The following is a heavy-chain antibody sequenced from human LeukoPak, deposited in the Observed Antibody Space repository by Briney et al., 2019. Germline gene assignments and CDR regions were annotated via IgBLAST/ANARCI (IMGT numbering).Heavy chain of an antibody. J-gene: IGHJ4*02. V-gene: IGHV3-48*03. CDR2: ISSSGSTI. CDR1: GFTFSSYE. CDR3: ARAGSGYYLLDY. D-gene: IGHD3-3*01. Sequence: GGSLRLSCAASGFTFSSYEMNWVRQAPGKGLEWVSYISSSGSTIYYADSVKGRLTISRDNAKNSLYLQMNSLRAEDTAVYYCARAGSGYYLLDYWGQGTLVTVSA.